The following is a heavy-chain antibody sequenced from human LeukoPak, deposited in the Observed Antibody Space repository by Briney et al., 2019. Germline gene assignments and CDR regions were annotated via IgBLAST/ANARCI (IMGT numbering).Heavy chain of an antibody. CDR2: MNPNSGTT. CDR3: ARGSYFI. J-gene: IGHJ4*02. CDR1: GGTFSSYA. D-gene: IGHD2/OR15-2a*01. V-gene: IGHV1-8*02. Sequence: GASVKVSCKASGGTFSSYAISWVRQAPGQGLEWMGWMNPNSGTTGYAQKFQGRVTMTRNTSISTAYMELSSLRSEDTAVYYCARGSYFIWGQGTLVTVSS.